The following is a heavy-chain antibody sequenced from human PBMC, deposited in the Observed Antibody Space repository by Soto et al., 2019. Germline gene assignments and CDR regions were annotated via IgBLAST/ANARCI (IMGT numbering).Heavy chain of an antibody. Sequence: PGGSLRLSCAASGFTFSSYGMHWVRQAPGKGLEWVAVISYDGSNKYYADSVKGRFTISRDNSKNTLYLQMNSLRAEDTAVYYCAKEGRWLRYFDYWGQGTLVTVSS. V-gene: IGHV3-30*18. CDR1: GFTFSSYG. CDR3: AKEGRWLRYFDY. D-gene: IGHD5-12*01. J-gene: IGHJ4*02. CDR2: ISYDGSNK.